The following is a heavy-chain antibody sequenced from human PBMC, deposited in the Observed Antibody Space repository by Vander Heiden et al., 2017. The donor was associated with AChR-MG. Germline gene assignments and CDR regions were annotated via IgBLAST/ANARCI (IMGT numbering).Heavy chain of an antibody. V-gene: IGHV1-46*03. J-gene: IGHJ6*02. Sequence: QVQLVQSGAEVKKPGASVKVSCKASGYTFTSYYMHGVRQAPGQGLEWMGIINPSGGSTSYAQKFQGRVTMTRDTSTSTVYMELSSLRSEDTAVYYCAREGELNMITFGGVIYGMDVWGQGTTVTVSS. D-gene: IGHD3-16*01. CDR2: INPSGGST. CDR1: GYTFTSYY. CDR3: AREGELNMITFGGVIYGMDV.